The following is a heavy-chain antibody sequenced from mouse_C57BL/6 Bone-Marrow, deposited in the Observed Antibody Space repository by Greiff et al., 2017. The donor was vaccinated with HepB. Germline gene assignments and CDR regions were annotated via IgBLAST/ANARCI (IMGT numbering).Heavy chain of an antibody. CDR2: IYPRRGNT. V-gene: IGHV1-81*01. Sequence: VQLQQSGAELARPGASAKLSCKASGYTFTSYGISWVKQRTGQGLEWIGEIYPRRGNTYYNEKFKGKATLTADKSSSTAYMELRSLTSEDTAVYFCAREHLEYYYGSSPFSYWGQGTLVSVSA. D-gene: IGHD1-1*01. CDR3: AREHLEYYYGSSPFSY. CDR1: GYTFTSYG. J-gene: IGHJ3*01.